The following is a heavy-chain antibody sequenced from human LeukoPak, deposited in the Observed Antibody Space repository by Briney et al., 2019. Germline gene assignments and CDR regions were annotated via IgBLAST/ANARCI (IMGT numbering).Heavy chain of an antibody. Sequence: GASVKVSCKASGGTFSSYAISWVRQAPGQGLEWMGRIIPILGIANYAQKFQGRVTITADKSTSTAYMELSSLRSEDTAVYYCASDPSGTMIVVVPLNFDYWGQGTLVTVSS. CDR3: ASDPSGTMIVVVPLNFDY. V-gene: IGHV1-69*04. CDR2: IIPILGIA. J-gene: IGHJ4*02. D-gene: IGHD3-22*01. CDR1: GGTFSSYA.